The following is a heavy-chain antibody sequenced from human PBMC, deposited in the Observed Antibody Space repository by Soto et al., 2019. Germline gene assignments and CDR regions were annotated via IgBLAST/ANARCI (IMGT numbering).Heavy chain of an antibody. V-gene: IGHV4-59*01. CDR1: GGSISSYY. J-gene: IGHJ5*02. Sequence: SETLSLTCTVSGGSISSYYWSWIRQPPGKGLEWIGYIYYSGSTNYNPSLKSRVTISVDTSKNQFSLKLSSVTAADTAVYYCVRFYYYDSSGYFQVGYGWFDPWGQGTLVTVSS. CDR3: VRFYYYDSSGYFQVGYGWFDP. D-gene: IGHD3-22*01. CDR2: IYYSGST.